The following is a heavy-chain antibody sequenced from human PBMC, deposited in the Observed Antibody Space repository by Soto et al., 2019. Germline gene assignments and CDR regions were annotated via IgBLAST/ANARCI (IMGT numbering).Heavy chain of an antibody. V-gene: IGHV1-69*13. CDR2: IIPIFGTA. D-gene: IGHD2-21*01. CDR3: ARDISRRQTYYGMDV. J-gene: IGHJ6*02. CDR1: GGTFSSYA. Sequence: SVKVSCKASGGTFSSYAISWVRQAPGQGLEWMGGIIPIFGTANYAQKFQGRVTITADESTSTAYMRLSSLRSEDTAVYFCARDISRRQTYYGMDVWGQGTTVTVSS.